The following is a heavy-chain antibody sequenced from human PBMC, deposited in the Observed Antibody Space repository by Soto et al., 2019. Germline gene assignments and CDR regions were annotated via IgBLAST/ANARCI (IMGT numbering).Heavy chain of an antibody. J-gene: IGHJ6*02. CDR1: GYTFTSYD. CDR2: VNPNSGNT. CDR3: ARVLRFLEWLFPPLADYYYYGMDV. Sequence: GASVKVSCKASGYTFTSYDINWVRQATGQGLEWMGWVNPNSGNTGYAQKFQGRVTMTRNTSISTAYMELSSLRSEDTAVYYCARVLRFLEWLFPPLADYYYYGMDVWGQGTTVTVSS. V-gene: IGHV1-8*01. D-gene: IGHD3-3*01.